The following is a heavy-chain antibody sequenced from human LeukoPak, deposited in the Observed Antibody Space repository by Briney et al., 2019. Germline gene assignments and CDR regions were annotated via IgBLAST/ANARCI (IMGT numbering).Heavy chain of an antibody. V-gene: IGHV3-7*01. CDR3: AKDSYLVVPAAKRAGWFDP. J-gene: IGHJ5*02. CDR1: GFTFSSYW. Sequence: GGSLRLSCAASGFTFSSYWMSWVRQAPGKGLEWVANIKQDGSEKYYVDSVKGRFTISRDNAKNSLYLQMNSLRAEDTAVYYCAKDSYLVVPAAKRAGWFDPWGQGTLVTVSS. D-gene: IGHD2-2*01. CDR2: IKQDGSEK.